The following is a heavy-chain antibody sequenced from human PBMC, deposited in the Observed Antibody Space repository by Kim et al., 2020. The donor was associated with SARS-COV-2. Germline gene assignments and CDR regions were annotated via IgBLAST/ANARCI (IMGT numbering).Heavy chain of an antibody. CDR3: ARVYSSSWYGVIDP. CDR2: MNVGNGNT. J-gene: IGHJ5*02. D-gene: IGHD6-13*01. Sequence: ASVKVSCKASGYTFTNYAMHWVRQAPGQRLEWMGWMNVGNGNTKYSQKFQGRVTITRDTSASTAYMELSSLRSEDTAVYYCARVYSSSWYGVIDPWGQGTLVTVSS. V-gene: IGHV1-3*01. CDR1: GYTFTNYA.